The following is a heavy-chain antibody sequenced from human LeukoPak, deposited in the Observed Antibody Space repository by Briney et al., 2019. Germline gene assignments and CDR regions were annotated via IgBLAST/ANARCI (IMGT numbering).Heavy chain of an antibody. CDR3: ARDSPLIAAAGIPYYYYGMDV. D-gene: IGHD6-13*01. J-gene: IGHJ6*02. CDR1: GGSISSYY. CDR2: IYTSGST. V-gene: IGHV4-4*07. Sequence: SETLSLTCTVSGGSISSYYWSWIRQPAGKGLEWIGRIYTSGSTNYNPSLKSRVTMSVDTSKNQFSLKLSSVTAADTAVYYCARDSPLIAAAGIPYYYYGMDVWGQGTTVTVSS.